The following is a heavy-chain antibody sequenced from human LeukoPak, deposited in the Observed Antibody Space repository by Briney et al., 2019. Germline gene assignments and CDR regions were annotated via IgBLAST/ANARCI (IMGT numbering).Heavy chain of an antibody. CDR2: INPSGGST. CDR1: GYTFTSYY. CDR3: AREGVAVAGDY. J-gene: IGHJ4*02. D-gene: IGHD6-19*01. V-gene: IGHV1-46*01. Sequence: ASVKVSCKASGYTFTSYYMHWVRQAPGQGLEWMGIINPSGGSTNYAQKFQGRVTMTRDTSTSTVYMELSSLRSEDTAVYYCAREGVAVAGDYWGQGTLVTVSS.